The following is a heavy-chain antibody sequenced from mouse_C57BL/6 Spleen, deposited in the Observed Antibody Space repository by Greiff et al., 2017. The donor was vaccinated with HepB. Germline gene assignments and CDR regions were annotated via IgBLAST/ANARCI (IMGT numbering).Heavy chain of an antibody. Sequence: VQLQQSDAELVKPGASVKISCKVSGYTFTDHTIHWMKQRPEQGLDWIGYIYPRDGSTKYNEKFKGKATLTADKSSSTAYMQLNSLTSEDSAVYFCAKPHYYGSSYWYFDVWGTGTTVTVSS. V-gene: IGHV1-78*01. CDR2: IYPRDGST. CDR3: AKPHYYGSSYWYFDV. J-gene: IGHJ1*03. CDR1: GYTFTDHT. D-gene: IGHD1-1*01.